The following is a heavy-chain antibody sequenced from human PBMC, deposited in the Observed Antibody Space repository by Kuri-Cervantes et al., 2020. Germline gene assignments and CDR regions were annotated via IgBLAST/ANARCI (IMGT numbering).Heavy chain of an antibody. D-gene: IGHD5-24*01. J-gene: IGHJ4*02. CDR1: GYTFTSYG. V-gene: IGHV1-2*02. Sequence: ASVKVSCKASGYTFTSYGISWVRQAPGQGLEWMGWINPNSGGTNYAQKFQGRVTMTRDTSISTAYMELSGLRSDDTAVYYCARAEMATIIGGWGQGTLVTVSS. CDR3: ARAEMATIIGG. CDR2: INPNSGGT.